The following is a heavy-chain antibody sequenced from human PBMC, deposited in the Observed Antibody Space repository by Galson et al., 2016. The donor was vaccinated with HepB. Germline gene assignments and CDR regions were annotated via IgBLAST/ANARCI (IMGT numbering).Heavy chain of an antibody. CDR2: ISYDGSNK. D-gene: IGHD3-10*01. V-gene: IGHV3-30*18. J-gene: IGHJ4*02. CDR3: AKDTYYYGSGTYHGDY. Sequence: SLRLSCAGSGFTFGGFTFNSFGMHWVRQAPGKGLEWVAGISYDGSNKYYADSVKGRFTISRDNSKNTLYLQMNSLRAEDTAVYYCAKDTYYYGSGTYHGDYWGQGTLVTVSS. CDR1: GFTFGGFTFNSFG.